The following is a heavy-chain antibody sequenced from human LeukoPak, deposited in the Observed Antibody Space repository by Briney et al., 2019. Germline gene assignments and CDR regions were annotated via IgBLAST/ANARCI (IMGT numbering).Heavy chain of an antibody. Sequence: PSETLSLTCAVSGGSISSSNWWSWVRQPPGKGLEWIGEIYHSGSTNYNPSLKSRVTISVDKSKNQFSLKLSSVTAADTAVYYCAREGAVAGEDYFDYWGQGTLVTVSS. J-gene: IGHJ4*02. D-gene: IGHD6-19*01. CDR2: IYHSGST. V-gene: IGHV4-4*02. CDR3: AREGAVAGEDYFDY. CDR1: GGSISSSNW.